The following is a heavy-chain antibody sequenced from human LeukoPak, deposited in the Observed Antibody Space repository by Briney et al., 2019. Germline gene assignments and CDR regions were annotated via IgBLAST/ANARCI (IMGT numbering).Heavy chain of an antibody. Sequence: SETLSLTCAVYGGSFSGYYWSWIRQPPGKGLEWIGEINHSGSTNYNPSLKSRVTISVDTSKNQFSLKLSSVTAADTAVYYCARAAGLLWFGELLGDYYGMDVWGQGTTVTVSS. CDR3: ARAAGLLWFGELLGDYYGMDV. CDR2: INHSGST. J-gene: IGHJ6*02. D-gene: IGHD3-10*01. V-gene: IGHV4-34*01. CDR1: GGSFSGYY.